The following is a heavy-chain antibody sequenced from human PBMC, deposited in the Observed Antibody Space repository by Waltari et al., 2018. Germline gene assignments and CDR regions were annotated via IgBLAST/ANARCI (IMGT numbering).Heavy chain of an antibody. CDR3: ARDDIPATGPLDS. CDR2: VYPSGTT. Sequence: QLQLQESGPGLVQTLETLSPTCTVSGGSIRKSSYYWGWIRQPPGEGLEWIGSVYPSGTTTYHPSLKSRVTISVDTSKNQFSLKLRSVTAADTAVYYCARDDIPATGPLDSWGQGTLVTVSS. CDR1: GGSIRKSSYY. V-gene: IGHV4-39*07. D-gene: IGHD2-15*01. J-gene: IGHJ4*02.